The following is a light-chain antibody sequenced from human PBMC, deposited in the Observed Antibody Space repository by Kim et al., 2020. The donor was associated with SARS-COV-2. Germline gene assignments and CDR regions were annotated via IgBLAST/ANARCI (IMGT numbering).Light chain of an antibody. CDR2: GAS. V-gene: IGKV3-15*01. CDR3: QQYNNWPQT. J-gene: IGKJ1*01. Sequence: VSPGERATLSCRASQSVSSNLAWYQQKPGQAPRLLIYGASTRATGIPARFSGSGSGKEFTLTISSLQSEDFAVYYCQQYNNWPQTFGQGTKVEIK. CDR1: QSVSSN.